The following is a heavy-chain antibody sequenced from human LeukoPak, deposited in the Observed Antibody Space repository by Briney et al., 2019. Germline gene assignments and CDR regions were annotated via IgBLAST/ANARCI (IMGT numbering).Heavy chain of an antibody. CDR2: INSNGGST. V-gene: IGHV3-64*01. J-gene: IGHJ4*02. D-gene: IGHD3-22*01. Sequence: GGSLRLSCVASGFTFSSYAMHWVRQTPGKGLEYVSGINSNGGSTHYANSVKGRFTISRDNSKHTLYLQMGSLRTEDMAVYYCARDTGYDSSGYQDYWGQGTLVTVSS. CDR3: ARDTGYDSSGYQDY. CDR1: GFTFSSYA.